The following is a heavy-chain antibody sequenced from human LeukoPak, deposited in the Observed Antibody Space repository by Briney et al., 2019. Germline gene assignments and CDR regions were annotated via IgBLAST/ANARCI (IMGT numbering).Heavy chain of an antibody. CDR3: ARVGGGKGGAFDI. D-gene: IGHD3-16*01. CDR2: ISYDGSNK. Sequence: GRSLRLSCAASGFTFSGYALHWVRQAPGKGLEWVAVISYDGSNKYYADSVKGRFTISRDNSKNTLYQQMNSLRAEDTAVYYCARVGGGKGGAFDIWGQGTMVTVSS. CDR1: GFTFSGYA. V-gene: IGHV3-30*04. J-gene: IGHJ3*02.